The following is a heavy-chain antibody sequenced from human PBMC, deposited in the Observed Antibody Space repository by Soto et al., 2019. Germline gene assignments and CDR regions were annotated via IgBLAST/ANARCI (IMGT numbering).Heavy chain of an antibody. CDR2: ISSSSSTI. D-gene: IGHD1-26*01. CDR1: GFTFSSYS. V-gene: IGHV3-48*01. Sequence: EVQLVESGGGLVQPGGSLRLSCAASGFTFSSYSMNWVRQAPGKWLEWVSYISSSSSTIYYADSVKGRFTISRDNAKNSLYLQMNSLRAEDTAVYYYAREEGLLNWCDPWGQGTLVTVSS. CDR3: AREEGLLNWCDP. J-gene: IGHJ5*02.